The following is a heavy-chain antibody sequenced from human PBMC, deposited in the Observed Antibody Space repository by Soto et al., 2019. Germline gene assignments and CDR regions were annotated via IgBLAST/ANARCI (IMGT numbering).Heavy chain of an antibody. CDR3: AKDQVHSSGVFDY. V-gene: IGHV3-30*18. J-gene: IGHJ4*02. Sequence: QVQLVESGGGVVQPGRSLRLSCAASGFTFSSYGMHWVRQAPGKGLEWVAVISYDGSNKYYADSVKGRFTISRDNSKNTLYLQMNSLRAEDTAVYYCAKDQVHSSGVFDYWGQGTLVTVSS. CDR2: ISYDGSNK. CDR1: GFTFSSYG. D-gene: IGHD6-19*01.